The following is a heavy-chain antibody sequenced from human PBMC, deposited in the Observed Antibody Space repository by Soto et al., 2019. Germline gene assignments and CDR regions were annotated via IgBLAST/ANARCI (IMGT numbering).Heavy chain of an antibody. CDR2: INAGNGNT. CDR1: GYTFTSYA. Sequence: QVQLVQSGAEVKKPGASVKVSCKASGYTFTSYAMHWVRQAPGQRLEWMGWINAGNGNTKYSQKFQGGVTITRDTSASTAYMELSSLRSEDTAVYYCAREGVVVVAAFDYWGQGTLVTVSS. J-gene: IGHJ4*02. CDR3: AREGVVVVAAFDY. D-gene: IGHD2-15*01. V-gene: IGHV1-3*01.